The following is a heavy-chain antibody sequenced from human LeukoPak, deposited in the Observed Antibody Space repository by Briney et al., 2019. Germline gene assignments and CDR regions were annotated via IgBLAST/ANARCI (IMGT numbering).Heavy chain of an antibody. CDR2: IYYSGST. CDR1: GGSISSYY. Sequence: SETLSLTCTLSGGSISSYYWSWIRQPPGKGLEWIGYIYYSGSTNYNPSLKSRVTISVDTSKNQFSLKLSSVTAADTAVYYCARLYGNWFDPWGQGTLVTVSS. J-gene: IGHJ5*02. V-gene: IGHV4-59*01. CDR3: ARLYGNWFDP. D-gene: IGHD2-8*01.